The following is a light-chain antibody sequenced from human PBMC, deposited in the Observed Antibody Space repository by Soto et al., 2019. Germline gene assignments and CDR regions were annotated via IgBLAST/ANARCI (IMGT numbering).Light chain of an antibody. CDR1: QSVSTK. J-gene: IGKJ3*01. Sequence: MVMTQSPATLSVSPGERATLSCRASQSVSTKLAWYHQKPGHAPRLLISGASTRATGIPARFSGSGSGTEFTLTIRSLQSEDFAVYYCQQYNNWPYTFGPGTRVDIK. CDR2: GAS. CDR3: QQYNNWPYT. V-gene: IGKV3D-15*01.